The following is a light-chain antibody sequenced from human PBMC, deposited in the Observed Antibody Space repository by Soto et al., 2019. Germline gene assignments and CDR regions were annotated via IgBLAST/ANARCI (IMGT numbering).Light chain of an antibody. J-gene: IGKJ1*01. CDR3: QQLNFFPLT. CDR1: QGISDY. CDR2: AAS. V-gene: IGKV1-9*01. Sequence: DIHLTQSPSSLSAPVGDRVTITCRASQGISDYLAWYQRKPGRAPKLLIYAASTLQSGVPSRFSGSGSGTDFTLTISGLQPDDFATYYCQQLNFFPLTFGQGTKVDIK.